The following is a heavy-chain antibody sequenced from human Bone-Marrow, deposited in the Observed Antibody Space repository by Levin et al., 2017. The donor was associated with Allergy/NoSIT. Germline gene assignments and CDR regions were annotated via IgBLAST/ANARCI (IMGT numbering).Heavy chain of an antibody. D-gene: IGHD2-15*01. V-gene: IGHV4-39*07. CDR1: GGSISSISSSTFY. CDR3: AGEFCSGGSCYRNWYFDL. CDR2: IYYGGST. Sequence: SSETLSLTCTVSGGSISSISSSTFYWGWIRRPPGKGLEWIGSIYYGGSTYYNPSLKSRVTISVESSVDTSKNQFSLRLNSVTAADTAVYYCAGEFCSGGSCYRNWYFDLWGRGTLVSVSS. J-gene: IGHJ2*01.